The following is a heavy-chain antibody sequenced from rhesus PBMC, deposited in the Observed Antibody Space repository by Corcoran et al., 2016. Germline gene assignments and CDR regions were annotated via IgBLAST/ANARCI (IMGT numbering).Heavy chain of an antibody. CDR1: GGSISSNY. CDR3: ARLSTVTITNAFDF. D-gene: IGHD3-9*01. CDR2: IYGSSGST. Sequence: QVQLQESGPGLVKPSETLSLTCAVSGGSISSNYWSWIRQPPGKGLAWIGYIYGSSGSTYYNPSLKSRVTISTETAKNQFSLKLSSVTAADTAVYYCARLSTVTITNAFDFWGQGLRVTVSS. V-gene: IGHV4-160*01. J-gene: IGHJ3*01.